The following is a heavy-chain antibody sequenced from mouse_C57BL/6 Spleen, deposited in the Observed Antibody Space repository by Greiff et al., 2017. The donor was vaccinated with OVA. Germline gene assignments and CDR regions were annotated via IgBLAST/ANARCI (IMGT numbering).Heavy chain of an antibody. CDR2: ISDGGSYT. Sequence: EVKLMESGGGLVKPGGSLKLSCAASGFTFSSYAMSWVRQTPEKRLEWVATISDGGSYTYYPDNVKGRFTISRDNAKNNLYLQRSHLKSEDTAMYYWARDHPLRGFAYWGQGTLVTVSA. J-gene: IGHJ3*01. D-gene: IGHD1-1*01. CDR3: ARDHPLRGFAY. V-gene: IGHV5-4*01. CDR1: GFTFSSYA.